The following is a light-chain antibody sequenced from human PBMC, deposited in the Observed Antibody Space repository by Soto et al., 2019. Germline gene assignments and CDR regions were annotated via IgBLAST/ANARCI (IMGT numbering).Light chain of an antibody. CDR1: SSNIGSNT. J-gene: IGLJ1*01. Sequence: QSVLTQAPSASGIPGQRVTISCSGSSSNIGSNTVNWYQQLPGTAPKLLIYSNNQRPSGVPDRFSGSKSGTSASLAISGLQSEDEADYYCAAWDDSLNGLYVFGNGTKVTVL. CDR2: SNN. V-gene: IGLV1-44*01. CDR3: AAWDDSLNGLYV.